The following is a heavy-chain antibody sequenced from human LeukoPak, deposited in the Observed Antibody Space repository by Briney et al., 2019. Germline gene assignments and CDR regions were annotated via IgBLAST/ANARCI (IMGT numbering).Heavy chain of an antibody. CDR1: GFTFSSYG. CDR2: IQQEEIEK. J-gene: IGHJ4*02. V-gene: IGHV3-7*01. Sequence: GGSLRLSCAASGFTFSSYGMHWVRQAPGKGLEWVANIQQEEIEKYYEDSVKGRFTISRDNAKNSLSLQMNSLRVEDTAVYYCARWSGNILTGLFDFWGQGSLVTVSS. D-gene: IGHD3-9*01. CDR3: ARWSGNILTGLFDF.